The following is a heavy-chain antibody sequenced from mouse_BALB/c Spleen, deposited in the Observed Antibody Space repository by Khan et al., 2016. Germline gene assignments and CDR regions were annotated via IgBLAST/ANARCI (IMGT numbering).Heavy chain of an antibody. Sequence: EVQLQESGPGLVKPSQSLSLTCTVTGYSITSDYAWNWIRQFPGNKLEWMGYINYSGSTTYNPSLKSRISISRDTSKNQFFLQLNSVTTEDTATYYCARRWTMITYFDYWGQGTTLTVSS. V-gene: IGHV3-2*02. J-gene: IGHJ2*01. CDR1: GYSITSDYA. CDR2: INYSGST. CDR3: ARRWTMITYFDY. D-gene: IGHD2-4*01.